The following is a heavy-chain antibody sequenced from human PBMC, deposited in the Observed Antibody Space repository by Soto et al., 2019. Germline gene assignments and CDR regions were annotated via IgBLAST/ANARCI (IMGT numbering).Heavy chain of an antibody. CDR3: ARDGKVSGSATHWFDP. CDR2: IFYSGST. CDR1: GGSISSSSYY. D-gene: IGHD1-26*01. Sequence: SETLSLTCTVSGGSISSSSYYWSWIRQPPGKGLEWIGCIFYSGSTNYSPSLRSRVTISVDTSKNQFSLELSSVTAADTAVYYCARDGKVSGSATHWFDPWGQGTLVTVSS. V-gene: IGHV4-61*01. J-gene: IGHJ5*02.